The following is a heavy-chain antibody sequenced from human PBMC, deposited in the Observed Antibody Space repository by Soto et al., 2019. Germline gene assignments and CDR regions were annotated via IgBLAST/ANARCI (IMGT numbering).Heavy chain of an antibody. CDR2: ISAYNGNT. D-gene: IGHD3-16*01. J-gene: IGHJ6*02. Sequence: GASVKVSCKASGYTFTSSGISWVRQAPGQGLEWMGWISAYNGNTNYAQKLQGRVTMTTDTSTSTASMELRSLRSDDTAVYYCARVLTLNKQVRGGNYYGMDVGGQGTTVTVSS. V-gene: IGHV1-18*01. CDR1: GYTFTSSG. CDR3: ARVLTLNKQVRGGNYYGMDV.